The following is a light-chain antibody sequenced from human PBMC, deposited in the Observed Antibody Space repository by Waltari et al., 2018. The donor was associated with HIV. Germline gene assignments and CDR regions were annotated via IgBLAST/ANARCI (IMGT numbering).Light chain of an antibody. J-gene: IGLJ2*01. CDR2: DST. CDR3: RLFFGATRI. CDR1: AAPVTLTTY. Sequence: QAAVPQAPSMTVSPGGTIILTCASSAAPVTLTTYAYWFQQKPGQAPTTLIFDSTKRHSWTPARFSGFLLGDKAVLTLSGALSEDEAFYYCRLFFGATRIFGGGTMVTV. V-gene: IGLV7-46*01.